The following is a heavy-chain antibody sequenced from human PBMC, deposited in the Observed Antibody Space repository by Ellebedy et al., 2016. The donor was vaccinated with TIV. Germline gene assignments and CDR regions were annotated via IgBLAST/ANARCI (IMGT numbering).Heavy chain of an antibody. J-gene: IGHJ6*02. D-gene: IGHD3-10*01. CDR3: ARTWTSVRGVLDV. CDR2: HT. CDR1: GYSFPSYG. Sequence: ASVKVSCXASGYSFPSYGINWVRQAPGQGLEWLGGHTNYAQGFQGRVRMTTDTSRSTAYMELKSLRIDDTAVYYCARTWTSVRGVLDVWGQGTTVSVSS. V-gene: IGHV1-18*01.